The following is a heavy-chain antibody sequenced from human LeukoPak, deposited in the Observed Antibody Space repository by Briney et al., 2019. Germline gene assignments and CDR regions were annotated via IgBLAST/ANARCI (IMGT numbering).Heavy chain of an antibody. J-gene: IGHJ6*02. CDR3: ARLLWLGELSYYYYYGMDV. V-gene: IGHV4-39*01. D-gene: IGHD3-10*01. Sequence: PSETLSLTCTVSGGSISSSSYYWGWIRQPPGKGLEWIGSIYYSGSTYYNPSLKSRVTISVDTSKNQFSLKLSSVTAADTAVYYCARLLWLGELSYYYYYGMDVWGQGTTVTVSS. CDR1: GGSISSSSYY. CDR2: IYYSGST.